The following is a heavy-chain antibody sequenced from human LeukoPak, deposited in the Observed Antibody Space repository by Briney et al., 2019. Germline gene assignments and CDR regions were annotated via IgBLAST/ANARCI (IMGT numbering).Heavy chain of an antibody. CDR2: IYGSSRT. V-gene: IGHV3-66*01. CDR1: GFIVSSNY. Sequence: GGSLRLSCAGSGFIVSSNYMSWVRQAAGKGLEWVSVIYGSSRTYYADSVKGRFTISRDNSKNTVYLQMDSLRAEDTAVYYCARDRADGYNYGDYFDNWGQGTLATVSS. J-gene: IGHJ4*02. D-gene: IGHD5-18*01. CDR3: ARDRADGYNYGDYFDN.